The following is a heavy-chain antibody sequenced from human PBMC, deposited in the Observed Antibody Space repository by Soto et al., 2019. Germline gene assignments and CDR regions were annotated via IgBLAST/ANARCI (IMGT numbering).Heavy chain of an antibody. D-gene: IGHD3-3*01. V-gene: IGHV3-7*03. Sequence: LRLSCAASGFTFSSYWMSWVRQAPGKGLEWVANIKQDGSEKYYVDSVKGRFTISRDNAKNSLYLQMNSLRAEDTAVYYCARDQYYDFWSGYLPSGYYYYYYGMDVWGQGTTVTVSS. CDR2: IKQDGSEK. CDR3: ARDQYYDFWSGYLPSGYYYYYYGMDV. CDR1: GFTFSSYW. J-gene: IGHJ6*02.